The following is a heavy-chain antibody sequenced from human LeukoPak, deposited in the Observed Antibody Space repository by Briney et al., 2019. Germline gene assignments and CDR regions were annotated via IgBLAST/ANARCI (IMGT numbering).Heavy chain of an antibody. Sequence: GGSLRLSCAASGFTFSTYAMSWVRQASGKGLEWVATVSGSGLYTYYADSVRGRFTISRDNSKDTFYLQMNSLRAEDTAVYYCAKLMSQPALLFFDQWGQGTLVTVSS. CDR2: VSGSGLYT. CDR1: GFTFSTYA. CDR3: AKLMSQPALLFFDQ. D-gene: IGHD3-10*01. V-gene: IGHV3-23*01. J-gene: IGHJ4*02.